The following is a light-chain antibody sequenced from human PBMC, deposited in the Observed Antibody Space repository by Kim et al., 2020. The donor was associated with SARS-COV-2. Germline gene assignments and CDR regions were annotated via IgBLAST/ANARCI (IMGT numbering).Light chain of an antibody. CDR1: QSISSW. J-gene: IGKJ2*01. CDR2: KAS. V-gene: IGKV1-5*03. CDR3: QQGNT. Sequence: PSTLSASVGDRVTITCRASQSISSWLAWYQQKPGKAPKLLIYKASSLESGVPSRFSGSGSGTEFTLTISSLQPDDFATYYCQQGNTFGQGTKLEI.